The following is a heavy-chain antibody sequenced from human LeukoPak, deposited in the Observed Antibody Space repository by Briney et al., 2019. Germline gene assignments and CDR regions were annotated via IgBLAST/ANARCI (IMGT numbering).Heavy chain of an antibody. V-gene: IGHV3-23*01. CDR1: GFTFSSYA. CDR2: ISGSGGST. J-gene: IGHJ5*02. Sequence: PGGSLRLSCAASGFTFSSYAMSWVRQAPGKGLEWVSAISGSGGSTYYADSVKGRFTISRDNSKNTLYLQMNSPRAEDTAVYYCAKVRAYGSGSYSPGFDPWGQGTLVTVSS. D-gene: IGHD3-10*01. CDR3: AKVRAYGSGSYSPGFDP.